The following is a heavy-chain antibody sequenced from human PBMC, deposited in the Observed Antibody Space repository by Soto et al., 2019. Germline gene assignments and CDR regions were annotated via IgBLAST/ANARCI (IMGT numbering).Heavy chain of an antibody. CDR2: IYHSGST. D-gene: IGHD2-2*01. Sequence: LSLTCAVSGGSISSGGYSWSWIRQPPGKGLEWIGYIYHSGSTYYNPSLKSRVTISVDRSKNQFSLKLSSVTAADTAVYYCARDQCSSTGCDGGWFDPWGQGTLVTVSS. CDR3: ARDQCSSTGCDGGWFDP. J-gene: IGHJ5*02. V-gene: IGHV4-30-2*01. CDR1: GGSISSGGYS.